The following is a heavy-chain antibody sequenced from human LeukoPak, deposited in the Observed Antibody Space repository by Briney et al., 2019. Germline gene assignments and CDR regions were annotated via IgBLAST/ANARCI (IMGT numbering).Heavy chain of an antibody. CDR2: IKEDGSEK. J-gene: IGHJ2*01. CDR3: ARDVYYDRSGYYYSQKYWYFDL. D-gene: IGHD3-22*01. V-gene: IGHV3-7*01. Sequence: GGSLRLSCAASGFNFSSHWVTWVRQAPGKGLELVANIKEDGSEKDYVDSVKGRFTISRDNAKNSLYLQMSSLRAEDTAVYHCARDVYYDRSGYYYSQKYWYFDLWGRGTLVTVSS. CDR1: GFNFSSHW.